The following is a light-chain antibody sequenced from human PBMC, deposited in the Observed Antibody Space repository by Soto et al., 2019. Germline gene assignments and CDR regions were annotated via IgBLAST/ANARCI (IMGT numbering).Light chain of an antibody. CDR1: SSDVGNYNY. Sequence: QSALTQPRSVSGSPGQSVAISCTGTSSDVGNYNYVSWYQQHPGKAPQVIIYDVNKRPSGVPDRFSGSKSGNTASLTISGLQAEDEADYYCCSYAGSPYVFGTGTKVTVL. CDR3: CSYAGSPYV. CDR2: DVN. V-gene: IGLV2-11*01. J-gene: IGLJ1*01.